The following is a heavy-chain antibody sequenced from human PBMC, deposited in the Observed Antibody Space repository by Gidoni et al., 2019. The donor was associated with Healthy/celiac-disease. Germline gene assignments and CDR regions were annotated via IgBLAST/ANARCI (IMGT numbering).Heavy chain of an antibody. CDR3: AREWVGGDFDY. V-gene: IGHV3-30-3*01. Sequence: QVQLVESGGGVVQPGRSLRLSCEAPGLTFSSYAMHWVRQAPGKGLEWVAVISYDGSNKYYADSVKGRFTISRDNSKNTLYLQMNSLRAEDTAVYYCAREWVGGDFDYWGQGTLVTVSS. CDR2: ISYDGSNK. J-gene: IGHJ4*02. D-gene: IGHD3-3*01. CDR1: GLTFSSYA.